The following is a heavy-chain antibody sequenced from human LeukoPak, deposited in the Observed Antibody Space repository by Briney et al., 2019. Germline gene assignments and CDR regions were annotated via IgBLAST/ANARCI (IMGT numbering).Heavy chain of an antibody. CDR3: ARDRNWGGLDY. D-gene: IGHD7-27*01. V-gene: IGHV4-61*02. J-gene: IGHJ4*02. CDR1: GGSISSSSYY. CDR2: IYTSGST. Sequence: SETLSLTCTVSGGSISSSSYYWSWIRQPAGKGLEWIGRIYTSGSTNYNPSLKSRVTISVDTSKNQFSLKLSSVTAADTAVYYCARDRNWGGLDYWGQGTLVTVSS.